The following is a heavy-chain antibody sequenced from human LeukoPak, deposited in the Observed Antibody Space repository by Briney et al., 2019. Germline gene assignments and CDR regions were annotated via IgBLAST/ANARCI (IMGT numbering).Heavy chain of an antibody. D-gene: IGHD6-13*01. Sequence: SETLSLTCTVSGGSISSYYWSWIRQPPGKGLEWIGYIYHSGSTDYNPSIKSRVTISVDTSKSQFSLKLSSVTAADTAVYYCARGDSSSWYYFDYWGQGTLVTVSS. CDR3: ARGDSSSWYYFDY. V-gene: IGHV4-59*01. CDR2: IYHSGST. J-gene: IGHJ4*02. CDR1: GGSISSYY.